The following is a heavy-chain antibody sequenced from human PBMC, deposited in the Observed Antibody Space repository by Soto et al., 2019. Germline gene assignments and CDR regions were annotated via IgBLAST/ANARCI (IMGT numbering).Heavy chain of an antibody. Sequence: EVQLVESGGGVVQPGGSLRLSCAASGFTFDDYTMHWVRQAPGKGLEWVSLISWDGGSTYYADSVKGRFTISRDNSKNSLYLQMNSLRTEDTAVYYCAKDKGYYDSSGLWDYWGQGTLVTVSS. J-gene: IGHJ4*02. V-gene: IGHV3-43*01. CDR3: AKDKGYYDSSGLWDY. CDR2: ISWDGGST. CDR1: GFTFDDYT. D-gene: IGHD3-22*01.